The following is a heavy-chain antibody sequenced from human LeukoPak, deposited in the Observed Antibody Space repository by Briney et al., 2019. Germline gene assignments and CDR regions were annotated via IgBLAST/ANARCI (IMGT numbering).Heavy chain of an antibody. CDR3: ARVPPPSIAAAGTTDY. Sequence: ASVKVSCKASGYTFTSYYMHWVRQAPGQGLEWMGIINPSGGSTSYAQKFQGRVTMTRDMSTSTVYMELSSLRSEDTAVYYCARVPPPSIAAAGTTDYWGREPWSPSPQ. CDR1: GYTFTSYY. CDR2: INPSGGST. J-gene: IGHJ4*02. D-gene: IGHD6-13*01. V-gene: IGHV1-46*01.